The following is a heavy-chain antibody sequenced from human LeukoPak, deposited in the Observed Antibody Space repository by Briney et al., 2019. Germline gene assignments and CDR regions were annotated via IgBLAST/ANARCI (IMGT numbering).Heavy chain of an antibody. CDR1: GFTFSSYS. Sequence: GRSLRPSCAASGFTFSSYSMNWVRQAPGKGLEWVSYISSSGSTIYYADSVKGRFTISRDNAKNSLYLQMNSLRAEDTAVYYCARDSGFSFIPLYYFDYWGQGTLVTVSS. D-gene: IGHD2-21*01. CDR2: ISSSGSTI. J-gene: IGHJ4*02. CDR3: ARDSGFSFIPLYYFDY. V-gene: IGHV3-48*04.